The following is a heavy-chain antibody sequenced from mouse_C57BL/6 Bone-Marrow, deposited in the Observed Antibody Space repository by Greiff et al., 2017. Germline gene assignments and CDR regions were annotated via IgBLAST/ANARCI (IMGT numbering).Heavy chain of an antibody. CDR1: GFTFSSYG. J-gene: IGHJ2*01. D-gene: IGHD1-1*01. V-gene: IGHV5-6*01. CDR2: ISSGGSYT. Sequence: EVQLVESGGDLVKPGGSLKLSCAASGFTFSSYGMSWVRQTPDKRLEWVATISSGGSYTYYPDSVKGRFTISRDNAKNTLYLQMSSLKSEDTAMYFCGRRDYYGSSYSDYWGQGTTLTVSS. CDR3: GRRDYYGSSYSDY.